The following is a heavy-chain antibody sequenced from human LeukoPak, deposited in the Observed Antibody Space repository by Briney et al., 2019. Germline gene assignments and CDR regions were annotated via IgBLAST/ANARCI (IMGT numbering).Heavy chain of an antibody. CDR3: ARLVAATGNFDY. D-gene: IGHD6-13*01. V-gene: IGHV4-4*07. Sequence: SETLSLTCAVSGGSISSYCWTWIRQRAGKGLEWIGRVYTNGNTDYNSSLKSRVTISVDRSKNQFSLKLSSVTAADTAVYYCARLVAATGNFDYWGQGTLVTVSS. J-gene: IGHJ4*02. CDR2: VYTNGNT. CDR1: GGSISSYC.